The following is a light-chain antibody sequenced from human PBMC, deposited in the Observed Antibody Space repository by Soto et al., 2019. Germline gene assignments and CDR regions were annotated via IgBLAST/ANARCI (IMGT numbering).Light chain of an antibody. CDR1: QGISSG. J-gene: IGKJ3*01. CDR2: AAS. V-gene: IGKV1-12*01. Sequence: DIQMTQSPSSVSASVGVRVTITCRASQGISSGVAWYQQKPGKAPKLLIYAASSLHSGVPSRFSSSGYGTNFTLTIRSLQPEDFATYYCPQANSFPFTFGPGTKVDIK. CDR3: PQANSFPFT.